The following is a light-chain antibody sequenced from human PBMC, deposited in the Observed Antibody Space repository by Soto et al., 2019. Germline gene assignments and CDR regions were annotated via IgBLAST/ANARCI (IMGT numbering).Light chain of an antibody. V-gene: IGLV2-14*01. Sequence: QSVLPQPASVSGSPGQSITISCTGTSSDVGGYNYVSWYQRHPGKAPKLMIYDVSNRPSGVSNRFSGSKSGNTASLTISGLQAEDEADYYCSSYTSSSTPVVFGGGTKLTVL. CDR1: SSDVGGYNY. CDR2: DVS. J-gene: IGLJ2*01. CDR3: SSYTSSSTPVV.